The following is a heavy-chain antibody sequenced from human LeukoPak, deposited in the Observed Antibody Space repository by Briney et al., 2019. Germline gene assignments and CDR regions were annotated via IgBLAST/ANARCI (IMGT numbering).Heavy chain of an antibody. CDR3: AGTSSIAARLYPEYFQH. D-gene: IGHD6-6*01. J-gene: IGHJ1*01. CDR1: GGSISSYY. Sequence: PSETLSLTCTVSGGSISSYYWSWIRQPPGKGLEWIGYIYTSGSTNYNPSLKSRVTISVDTSKNQFSLKLSSVTAADTAVYYCAGTSSIAARLYPEYFQHWGQGTLVTVSS. CDR2: IYTSGST. V-gene: IGHV4-4*09.